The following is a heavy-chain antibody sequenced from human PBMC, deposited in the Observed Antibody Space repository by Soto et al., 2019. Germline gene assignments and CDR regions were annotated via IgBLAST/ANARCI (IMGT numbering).Heavy chain of an antibody. J-gene: IGHJ4*02. D-gene: IGHD6-25*01. CDR2: ISAYNGNA. CDR1: GYTFNSYG. CDR3: ARDDRTAGHGSYAYFDY. V-gene: IGHV1-18*01. Sequence: QVQLVQSGAEVKEPGASVKVSCKASGYTFNSYGISWVRQAPGQGLEWMAWISAYNGNANYAQRLQGRVNLTTDTSTSTAYMALRSLRSDDTAVYYCARDDRTAGHGSYAYFDYWGQGNLVTVSS.